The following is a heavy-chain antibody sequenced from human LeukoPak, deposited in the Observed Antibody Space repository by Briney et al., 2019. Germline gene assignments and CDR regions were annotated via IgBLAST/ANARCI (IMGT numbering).Heavy chain of an antibody. CDR2: INPNSGGT. D-gene: IGHD3-10*01. J-gene: IGHJ4*02. CDR1: GYTFTGYY. Sequence: ASEKVSCKAAGYTFTGYYMHWVRQAPGQGLEWMGWINPNSGGTNYAQKFQGRVTMTRDTSITTAYMELSRLRSDDTAVYYCARRYFVSGSYYTDYWGQGTLVTVSS. CDR3: ARRYFVSGSYYTDY. V-gene: IGHV1-2*02.